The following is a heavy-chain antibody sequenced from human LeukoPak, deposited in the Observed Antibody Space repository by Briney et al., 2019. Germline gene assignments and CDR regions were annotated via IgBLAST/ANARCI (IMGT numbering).Heavy chain of an antibody. D-gene: IGHD6-13*01. J-gene: IGHJ4*02. CDR2: IYHSGST. Sequence: SETLSLTCAVSGGSISSSNWWSWVRQPPGKGLEWMVEIYHSGSTNYNPSPKSRVTISVDKSKNQFSLKLSSVTAADTAVYYCARGYRRHYSSSWLDYWGQGTLVTVSS. CDR1: GGSISSSNW. CDR3: ARGYRRHYSSSWLDY. V-gene: IGHV4-4*02.